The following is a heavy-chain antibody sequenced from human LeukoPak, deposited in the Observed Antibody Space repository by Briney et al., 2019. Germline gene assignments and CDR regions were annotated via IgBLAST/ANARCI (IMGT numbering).Heavy chain of an antibody. V-gene: IGHV4-59*08. CDR2: IYYGGST. CDR1: GVSISPYY. J-gene: IGHJ4*02. D-gene: IGHD3-10*01. Sequence: SETLSLTCTVSGVSISPYYWSWIRQPPGKGLEWVGYIYYGGSTNYNPSLKSRVTISVDTSKNQFSLKLSSVTAADTAVYYCARGRITRDYFDYWGQGTLVTVSS. CDR3: ARGRITRDYFDY.